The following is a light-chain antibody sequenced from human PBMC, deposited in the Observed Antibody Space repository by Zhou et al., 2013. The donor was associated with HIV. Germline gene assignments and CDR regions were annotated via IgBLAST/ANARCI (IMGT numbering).Light chain of an antibody. CDR2: GAS. V-gene: IGKV3-20*01. CDR3: QQYDSSPIT. CDR1: QSVSSY. Sequence: EIVLTQSPATLSLSPGERATLSCRASQSVSSYLAWYQQKPGQAPRLLIYGASSRATDIPDRFSGSGSGTDFTLTIRRLEPEDFAVYSCQQYDSSPITFGHGTRLEIK. J-gene: IGKJ5*01.